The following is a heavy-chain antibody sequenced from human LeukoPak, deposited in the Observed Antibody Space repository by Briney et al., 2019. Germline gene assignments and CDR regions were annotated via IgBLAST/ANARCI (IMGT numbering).Heavy chain of an antibody. CDR1: GYTFTSYG. J-gene: IGHJ4*02. CDR3: ARDAADRGGYYRI. V-gene: IGHV1-18*01. D-gene: IGHD3-22*01. Sequence: ASVKVSCKASGYTFTSYGISWVRQAPGQGLEWMGWIRAYNGNTNYAQNLQGRVTMTTDTSTTTAYMELRSLISDDTAVYYCARDAADRGGYYRIWGQGTLVTVSS. CDR2: IRAYNGNT.